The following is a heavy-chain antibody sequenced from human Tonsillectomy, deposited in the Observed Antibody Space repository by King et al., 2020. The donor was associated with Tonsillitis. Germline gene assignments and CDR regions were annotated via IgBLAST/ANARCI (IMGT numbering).Heavy chain of an antibody. CDR1: GFTFDDYA. J-gene: IGHJ4*02. D-gene: IGHD5-18*01. CDR3: AKDIRDTAMAGLFDS. Sequence: QLVQSGGGLVQPGRSLRLSCAASGFTFDDYAMHWVRQAPGKGLEWVSGISWNSGSIGYADSVKGRFTISRDNAKNSLYLQMNSLRAEDTALYYCAKDIRDTAMAGLFDSWGQGTLVPVSS. V-gene: IGHV3-9*01. CDR2: ISWNSGSI.